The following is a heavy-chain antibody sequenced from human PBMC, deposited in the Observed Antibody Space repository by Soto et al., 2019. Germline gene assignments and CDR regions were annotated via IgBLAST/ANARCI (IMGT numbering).Heavy chain of an antibody. CDR3: ARHFSVDHFDY. CDR1: GDSITSNSYF. V-gene: IGHV4-39*01. CDR2: IYYSGST. Sequence: QLQLQESGPGLVKPSETLSVTCTVSGDSITSNSYFWAWIRQPPGKGLEWIGSIYYSGSTYHNPSLKSRVTISVDRSNNQFSLKLTSVTAADTAVYYCARHFSVDHFDYWGQGALVTVSS. D-gene: IGHD3-9*01. J-gene: IGHJ4*02.